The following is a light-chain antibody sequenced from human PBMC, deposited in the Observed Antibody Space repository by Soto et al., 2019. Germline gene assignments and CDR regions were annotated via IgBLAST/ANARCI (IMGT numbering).Light chain of an antibody. J-gene: IGLJ2*01. CDR3: QSWGTGIQV. CDR2: LNSDDSH. CDR1: SGHSDYA. Sequence: QPVLTQPPSASASLGASVKLTCTLSSGHSDYAIAWHQQQPQKGPRYLMKLNSDDSHNKGDGIPDRFSGSSSGAERYLTISSLQSEDEADYYCQSWGTGIQVFGGGTKVTVL. V-gene: IGLV4-69*01.